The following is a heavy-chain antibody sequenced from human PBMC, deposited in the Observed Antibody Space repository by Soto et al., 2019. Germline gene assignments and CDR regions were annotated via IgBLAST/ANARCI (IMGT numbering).Heavy chain of an antibody. D-gene: IGHD2-21*02. CDR1: GFTFSSYG. V-gene: IGHV3-33*01. CDR2: IWYDGSNK. Sequence: QVQLVESGGGVVQAGMSLRLSCAASGFTFSSYGMHWVRQAPGKGLEWVAVIWYDGSNKLHADSVKGRFTISRDNSNNTLYLQMNSLRAEDTAVYYCGRASPCGGDCHFYYGMDVWGQGTTVTVSS. CDR3: GRASPCGGDCHFYYGMDV. J-gene: IGHJ6*02.